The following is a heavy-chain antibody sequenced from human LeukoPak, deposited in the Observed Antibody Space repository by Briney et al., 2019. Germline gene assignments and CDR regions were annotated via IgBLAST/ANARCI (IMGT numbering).Heavy chain of an antibody. D-gene: IGHD3-10*01. Sequence: PVGSLRLSCAASGVAFTFHAMSCLRQPPGKGVEGVSTINPNSGTTSYASSVRGLFTISRENAKNSFYLRMNSLSAGDTAVYFWARARGTGYFDYWGQGTLVTVSS. J-gene: IGHJ4*02. CDR2: INPNSGTT. CDR1: GVAFTFHA. V-gene: IGHV3-23*01. CDR3: ARARGTGYFDY.